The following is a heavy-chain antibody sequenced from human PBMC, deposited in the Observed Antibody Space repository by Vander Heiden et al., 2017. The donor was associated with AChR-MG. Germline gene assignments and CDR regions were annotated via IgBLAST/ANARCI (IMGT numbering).Heavy chain of an antibody. CDR2: VTHGGRT. CDR3: ARGRSSGRTLNDAFDI. D-gene: IGHD1-26*01. J-gene: IGHJ3*02. V-gene: IGHV4-34*02. Sequence: QVQLQQWGAGLLKPSETLSLTCAVSRGAFIGYSWTWIRQSPRKGREWIWEVTHGGRTNYNPSLKSRVSVSVDTSKNQISLNLTSVTAADTAVYYCARGRSSGRTLNDAFDIWGQGTKVTVSS. CDR1: RGAFIGYS.